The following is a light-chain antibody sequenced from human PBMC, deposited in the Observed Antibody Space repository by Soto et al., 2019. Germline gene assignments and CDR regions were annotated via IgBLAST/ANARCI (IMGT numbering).Light chain of an antibody. Sequence: EIVLTQSPGTLSLSPGERATLSFRASQSVSSSNLAWYQQKPGQAPRLLIYGASTRATGIPASFIGNGSGTEFTLTASSLQPEDFAVYYCQQYNNWPFTFGPGTKVDIK. CDR1: QSVSSSN. CDR2: GAS. V-gene: IGKV3-15*01. CDR3: QQYNNWPFT. J-gene: IGKJ3*01.